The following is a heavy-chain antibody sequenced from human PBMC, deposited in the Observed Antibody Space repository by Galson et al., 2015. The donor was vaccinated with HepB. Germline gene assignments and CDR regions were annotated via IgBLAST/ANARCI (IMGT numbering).Heavy chain of an antibody. CDR3: ARGPPKPVAATTGCYFDY. Sequence: SLRLSCAASGFTFSDYYMSWIRQAPGKGLEWVSYISSSGSTIYYADSVKGRFTISRDNAKNSLYLQMNSLRAEDTAVYYCARGPPKPVAATTGCYFDYWGQGTLVTVSS. J-gene: IGHJ4*02. CDR1: GFTFSDYY. V-gene: IGHV3-11*01. CDR2: ISSSGSTI. D-gene: IGHD6-19*01.